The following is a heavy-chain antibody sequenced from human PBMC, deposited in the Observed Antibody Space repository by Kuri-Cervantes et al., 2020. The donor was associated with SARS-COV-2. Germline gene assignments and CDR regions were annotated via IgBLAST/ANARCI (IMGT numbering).Heavy chain of an antibody. CDR2: IYYSGST. CDR1: GGSISSGDYY. J-gene: IGHJ3*02. D-gene: IGHD3-3*01. CDR3: ARWSGFFFDI. V-gene: IGHV4-30-4*08. Sequence: SCTVSGGSISSGDYYWSWIRQPPGKGLEWIGYIYYSGSTYYNPSLKSRVTISVDTSKNQFSLKLSSVTAADTAVYYCARWSGFFFDIWGQGTMVTVSS.